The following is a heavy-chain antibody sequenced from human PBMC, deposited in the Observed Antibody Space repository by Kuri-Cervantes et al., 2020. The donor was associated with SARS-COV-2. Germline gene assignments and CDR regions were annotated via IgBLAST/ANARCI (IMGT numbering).Heavy chain of an antibody. V-gene: IGHV4-39*01. CDR1: GGSISSSSYY. Sequence: GSLRLSCTVSGGSISSSSYYWGWIRQPPGKGLEWIGSIYYSGSTYYNPSLKSRVTISVDTSKNQFSLKLSSVTAADTAEYYCARFRIAATSGNWYFDLWGRGTLVTVSS. D-gene: IGHD6-13*01. J-gene: IGHJ2*01. CDR3: ARFRIAATSGNWYFDL. CDR2: IYYSGST.